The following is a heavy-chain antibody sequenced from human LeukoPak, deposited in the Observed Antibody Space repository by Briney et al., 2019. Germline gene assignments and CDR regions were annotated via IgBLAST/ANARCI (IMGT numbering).Heavy chain of an antibody. D-gene: IGHD2-15*01. J-gene: IGHJ4*02. CDR3: ARDAALRSGNFDY. V-gene: IGHV1-18*01. CDR1: AYTFTNYG. Sequence: ASVKVSCKASAYTFTNYGITWVRQAPGQGLEWMGWISGYNGNTNYAQKLQGRVTMTTDTSTSTAYMELRSLRSDDTAVYYCARDAALRSGNFDYWGQGALVTVSS. CDR2: ISGYNGNT.